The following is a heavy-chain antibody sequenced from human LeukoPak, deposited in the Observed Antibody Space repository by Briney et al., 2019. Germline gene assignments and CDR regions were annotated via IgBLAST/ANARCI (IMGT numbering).Heavy chain of an antibody. V-gene: IGHV4-39*07. CDR2: IYYSGST. CDR3: ARDTYYYEHNWFDP. D-gene: IGHD3-22*01. Sequence: SETLSLTCTVSGGSISSSSYYWGWIRQPPGKGLEWIGSIYYSGSTYYNPSLKSRVTISVDTSKNQFSLKLSSVTAADTAVYYCARDTYYYEHNWFDPWGQGTLVTVSS. J-gene: IGHJ5*02. CDR1: GGSISSSSYY.